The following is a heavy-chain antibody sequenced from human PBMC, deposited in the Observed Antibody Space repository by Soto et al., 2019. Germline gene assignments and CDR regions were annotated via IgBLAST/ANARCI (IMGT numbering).Heavy chain of an antibody. CDR2: MSYSGST. V-gene: IGHV4-31*06. CDR1: GGSFRTGNYF. J-gene: IGHJ4*02. CDR3: STGQPIPGYFDY. Sequence: SETLSLTCTVSGGSFRTGNYFWIWIRQHTGKGREWIGSMSYSGSTYYNPSLKSRGNISLDPSRNQLSLKMSSVTAAATAVYFCSTGQPIPGYFDYWGQGTLVTVSS.